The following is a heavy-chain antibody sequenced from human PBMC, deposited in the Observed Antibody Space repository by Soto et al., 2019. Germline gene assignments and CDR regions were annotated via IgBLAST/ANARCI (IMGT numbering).Heavy chain of an antibody. V-gene: IGHV4-39*01. CDR3: ARHPSIAVAILNWFDP. D-gene: IGHD6-19*01. CDR1: GGSISSSSYY. J-gene: IGHJ5*02. CDR2: IYYSGST. Sequence: SETLSLTCTVSGGSISSSSYYWGWIRQPPGKGLEWIGSIYYSGSTYYNPSLKSRVTISVDTSKNQFSLKLSSVTAADTAVYYCARHPSIAVAILNWFDPWGQGTLVTVSS.